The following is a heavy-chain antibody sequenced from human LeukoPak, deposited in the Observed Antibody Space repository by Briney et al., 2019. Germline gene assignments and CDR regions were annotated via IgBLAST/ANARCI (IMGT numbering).Heavy chain of an antibody. CDR1: GGTFSRYA. D-gene: IGHD6-13*01. CDR2: IIPIFGTT. Sequence: GASVKVSCKASGGTFSRYAMNWVRQAPGQGLEWMGRIIPIFGTTNYAQKFQGRVTITADESTSTAYMELSSLRSEDTAVYYCARDLGGSTWHVGFDPWGQGTLVTVSS. J-gene: IGHJ5*02. V-gene: IGHV1-69*13. CDR3: ARDLGGSTWHVGFDP.